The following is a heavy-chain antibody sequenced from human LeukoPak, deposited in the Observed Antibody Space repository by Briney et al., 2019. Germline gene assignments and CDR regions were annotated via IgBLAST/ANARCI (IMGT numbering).Heavy chain of an antibody. V-gene: IGHV4-59*01. CDR2: IYYSGST. D-gene: IGHD6-25*01. J-gene: IGHJ3*02. Sequence: SETLSLTCTVSGGSISNYYWSWIRQPPGKGLEWIGYIYYSGSTNYNPSLKSRVTISLDTSKNHFSLKLSSVTAADTAIYYCARVAGAFDIWGQGTMVTVSS. CDR3: ARVAGAFDI. CDR1: GGSISNYY.